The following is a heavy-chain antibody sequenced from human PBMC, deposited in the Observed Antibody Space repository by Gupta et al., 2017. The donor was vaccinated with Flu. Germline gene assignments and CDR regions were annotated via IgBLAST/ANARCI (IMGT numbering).Heavy chain of an antibody. J-gene: IGHJ5*02. CDR2: LKQDGRDQ. CDR3: ARGSHDSKYRCFET. Sequence: MSWVRHIPGKGLGWVATLKQDGRDQYDVDSVKGRFTISRDSAKNSLYLQMNGLRVEDTAVYYCARGSHDSKYRCFETWGQGTRVTVSS. V-gene: IGHV3-7*01. D-gene: IGHD4-4*01.